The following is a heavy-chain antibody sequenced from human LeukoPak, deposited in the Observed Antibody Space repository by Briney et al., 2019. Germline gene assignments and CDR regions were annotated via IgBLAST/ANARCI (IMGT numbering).Heavy chain of an antibody. CDR1: GFSFGSEA. CDR2: ISPAGGTT. J-gene: IGHJ4*02. Sequence: GGSLRLSCTVSGFSFGSEAMSWVRQAPGRGLEWVSSISPAGGTTYYADSVKGRFTISRDNSKNTLYVQMSSLRVEDTAVYYCAKLAGTFSAIMSVAYFDYRGQGTLVTVSS. D-gene: IGHD1-1*01. CDR3: AKLAGTFSAIMSVAYFDY. V-gene: IGHV3-23*01.